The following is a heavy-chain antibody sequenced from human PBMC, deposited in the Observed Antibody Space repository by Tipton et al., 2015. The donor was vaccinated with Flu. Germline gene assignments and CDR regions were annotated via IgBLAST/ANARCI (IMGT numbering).Heavy chain of an antibody. CDR2: ISGYNGKT. Sequence: QLVQSGAEVKKPGASVKVSCKASGYTFTSHGISWMRQAPGQGLEWMGWISGYNGKTKYALKLQGRVTVTTDTSTNTAYMELRSLRSDDTAVYFCAREMWYGGFEINWFDPWGQGTLVTVSS. CDR3: AREMWYGGFEINWFDP. D-gene: IGHD4-23*01. CDR1: GYTFTSHG. V-gene: IGHV1-18*01. J-gene: IGHJ5*02.